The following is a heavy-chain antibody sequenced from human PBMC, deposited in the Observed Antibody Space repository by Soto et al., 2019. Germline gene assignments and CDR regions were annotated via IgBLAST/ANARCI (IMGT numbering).Heavy chain of an antibody. CDR1: GFTFSSYA. CDR3: AKPVYSSGWCYFDS. J-gene: IGHJ4*02. V-gene: IGHV3-23*01. Sequence: GGSLRLSCAASGFTFSSYAMSWVRQAPGKGLEWVSVISGSGGSTYYADSVKGRFTISRDNSKNTLYLQMNSLRAEDTGVYYCAKPVYSSGWCYFDSWGQGTLVTVSS. D-gene: IGHD6-19*01. CDR2: ISGSGGST.